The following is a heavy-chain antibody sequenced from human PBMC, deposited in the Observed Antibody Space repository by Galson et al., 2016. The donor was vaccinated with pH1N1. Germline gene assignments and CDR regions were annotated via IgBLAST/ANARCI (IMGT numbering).Heavy chain of an antibody. CDR2: IWFDGSNT. Sequence: SLRLSCAASGFAFSNYGIHWVRQAPGKGLEWVAVIWFDGSNTHYADSVKGRFTISRDDSKNTVFLQMDSLRAEDTAIYYRARGNPPSSPVDYWGQGTLVTVSS. J-gene: IGHJ4*02. CDR3: ARGNPPSSPVDY. CDR1: GFAFSNYG. V-gene: IGHV3-33*01.